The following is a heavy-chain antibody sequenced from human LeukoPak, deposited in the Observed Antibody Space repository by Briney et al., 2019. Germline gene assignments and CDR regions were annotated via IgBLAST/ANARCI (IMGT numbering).Heavy chain of an antibody. J-gene: IGHJ5*02. V-gene: IGHV4-39*07. CDR1: GGSISSSSYY. CDR3: ARDGGYSYGYNWFDP. CDR2: IYYSGST. D-gene: IGHD5-18*01. Sequence: SETLSLTCTVSGGSISSSSYYWGWIRQPPGKGLEWIGSIYYSGSTYYNPSLKSRVTISVDTSKNQFSLKLSSVTAADTAVYYCARDGGYSYGYNWFDPWGQGTLVTVSS.